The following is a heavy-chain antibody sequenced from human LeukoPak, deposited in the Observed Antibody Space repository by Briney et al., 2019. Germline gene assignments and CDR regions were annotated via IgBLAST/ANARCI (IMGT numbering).Heavy chain of an antibody. J-gene: IGHJ5*02. Sequence: GSLRLSCAASGFTFSSYAMHWVRQPPGKGLEWIGEINHSGSTNYNPSLKSRVTISVDTSKNQFSLKLSSVTAADTAVYYCARGLYSYGGKWFDPWGQGTLVTVSS. D-gene: IGHD5-18*01. CDR3: ARGLYSYGGKWFDP. CDR2: INHSGST. V-gene: IGHV4-34*01. CDR1: GFTFSSYA.